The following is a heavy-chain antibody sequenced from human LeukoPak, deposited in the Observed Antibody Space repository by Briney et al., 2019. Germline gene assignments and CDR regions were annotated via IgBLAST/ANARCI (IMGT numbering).Heavy chain of an antibody. D-gene: IGHD2-21*02. CDR1: GGTFSSYA. J-gene: IGHJ4*02. Sequence: SVKVSCKASGGTFSSYAISWVRQAPGQGLEWMGRIIPILGIAHYAQNFQGRVTITADKSTSTAYMELSSLRSEDTAVYYCARGLGPHMVVVTAMEDWGQGTLVTVSS. CDR3: ARGLGPHMVVVTAMED. CDR2: IIPILGIA. V-gene: IGHV1-69*04.